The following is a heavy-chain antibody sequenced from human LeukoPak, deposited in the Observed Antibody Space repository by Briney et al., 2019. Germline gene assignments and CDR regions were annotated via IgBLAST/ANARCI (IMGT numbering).Heavy chain of an antibody. Sequence: SQTLSLTCTVSGGSISSYYWSWIRQPAGKGLEWIGRIYTSGSTNYNPSLKSRVTMSVDTSKNQFSLKLSSVTAADTAVYYCARDDSSVGAFDIWGQGTMVTVSS. D-gene: IGHD2-15*01. CDR2: IYTSGST. CDR1: GGSISSYY. V-gene: IGHV4-4*07. CDR3: ARDDSSVGAFDI. J-gene: IGHJ3*02.